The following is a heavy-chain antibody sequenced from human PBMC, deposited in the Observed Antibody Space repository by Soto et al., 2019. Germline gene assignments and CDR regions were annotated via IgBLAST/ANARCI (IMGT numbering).Heavy chain of an antibody. J-gene: IGHJ4*02. V-gene: IGHV3-30*18. CDR3: AKISREGSALVYYFDY. Sequence: PGGSLRLSCVASGFTFSRFGMHWVRQAPGKGLEWVAVISYDGSKKYYEDAVKGRFTISRDNSKNTLYLQMNSLRADDTAVYYCAKISREGSALVYYFDYWGQGTLVTVSS. CDR1: GFTFSRFG. D-gene: IGHD1-26*01. CDR2: ISYDGSKK.